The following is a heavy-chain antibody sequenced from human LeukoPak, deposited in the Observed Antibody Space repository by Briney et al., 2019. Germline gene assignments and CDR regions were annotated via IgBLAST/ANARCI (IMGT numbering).Heavy chain of an antibody. V-gene: IGHV1-2*02. D-gene: IGHD6-19*01. J-gene: IGHJ4*02. CDR1: GYTFTGYY. CDR2: INPNSGGT. CDR3: ARDPTGYSSGWYEDAFDY. Sequence: GASVKVSCKASGYTFTGYYMHWVRQAPGQGLEWMGWINPNSGGTNYAQKFQGRVTMTRDTSISTAYMELRSLRSDDTAVYYCARDPTGYSSGWYEDAFDYWGQGTLVTVSS.